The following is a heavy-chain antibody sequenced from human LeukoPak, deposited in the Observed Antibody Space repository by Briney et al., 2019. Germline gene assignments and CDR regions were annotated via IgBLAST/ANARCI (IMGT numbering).Heavy chain of an antibody. CDR1: GYSFNSYW. D-gene: IGHD6-13*01. Sequence: GESLKISCKGSGYSFNSYWIAWVRQMPGKGLECMGIIYPGDSDTRYSPSFQGQVTISADKSISTAYLQWSSLKASDIAMYYCARSIAVDGRGYFDYWGQGTLVTVSS. CDR2: IYPGDSDT. V-gene: IGHV5-51*01. CDR3: ARSIAVDGRGYFDY. J-gene: IGHJ4*02.